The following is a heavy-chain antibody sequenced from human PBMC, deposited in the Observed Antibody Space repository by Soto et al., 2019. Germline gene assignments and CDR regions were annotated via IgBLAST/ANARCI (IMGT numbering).Heavy chain of an antibody. J-gene: IGHJ1*01. CDR3: ASAYYYDSSGYYPEYFQH. CDR2: IYYSGST. D-gene: IGHD3-22*01. CDR1: GGSISSGDYY. V-gene: IGHV4-30-4*01. Sequence: QVQLQESGPGLVKPSQTLSLTCTVSGGSISSGDYYWSWIRQPPGKGLAWVGYIYYSGSTYYNPSLKSRVTISVDTSKNQFSLKLSSVTAADTAVYYCASAYYYDSSGYYPEYFQHWGQGTLVTVSS.